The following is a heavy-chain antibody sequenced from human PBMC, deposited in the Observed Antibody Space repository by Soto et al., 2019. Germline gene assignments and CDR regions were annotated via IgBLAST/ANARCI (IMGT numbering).Heavy chain of an antibody. CDR1: GFTFSIYY. Sequence: PRASVKVSCKASGFTFSIYYMHWVRQAPGQGLEWMGIINPSGGTGLAQKFQGRVTMTKDTSTNTVYMELSSLRSEDTAIYYCARDNSVADLGWWFDPWGQGTLVTVSS. D-gene: IGHD2-15*01. CDR2: INPSGGT. CDR3: ARDNSVADLGWWFDP. V-gene: IGHV1-46*03. J-gene: IGHJ5*02.